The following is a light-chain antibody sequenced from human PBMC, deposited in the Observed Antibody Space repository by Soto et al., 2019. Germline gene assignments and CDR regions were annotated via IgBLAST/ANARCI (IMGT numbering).Light chain of an antibody. Sequence: QSVLTQPRSVSGSPGQSVTISCTGTSSDVGAYNYVSWYQQHPGKAPKFMIYDVSKRPSGVPDRFSGSKSGNTASLTISGLQAEDEADYYCCSYAGTYSYVFGNGTKVTVX. CDR1: SSDVGAYNY. V-gene: IGLV2-11*01. J-gene: IGLJ1*01. CDR2: DVS. CDR3: CSYAGTYSYV.